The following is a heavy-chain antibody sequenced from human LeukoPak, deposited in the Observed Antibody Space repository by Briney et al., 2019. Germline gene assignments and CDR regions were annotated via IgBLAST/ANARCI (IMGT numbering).Heavy chain of an antibody. V-gene: IGHV3-9*01. CDR1: GFTFDDYA. Sequence: GGSLRLSCAASGFTFDDYAMHWVRQAPGKGLEWVSGISWNSGSIGYADSVKGRFTISRDNAKNSLYLQMNSLRAEDTALYYCAKDIAGQGSRGYFDYWGQGTLVTVSS. CDR3: AKDIAGQGSRGYFDY. CDR2: ISWNSGSI. J-gene: IGHJ4*02. D-gene: IGHD1-26*01.